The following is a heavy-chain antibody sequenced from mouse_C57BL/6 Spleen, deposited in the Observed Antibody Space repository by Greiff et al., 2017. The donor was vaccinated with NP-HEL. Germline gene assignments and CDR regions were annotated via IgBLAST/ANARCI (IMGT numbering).Heavy chain of an antibody. D-gene: IGHD2-3*01. Sequence: QVQLKQSGAELVKPGASVKISCKASGYAFSSYWMNWVKQRPGKGLEWIGQIYPGDGDTNYNGKFKGKATLTADKSSSTAYMQLSSLTSEDSAVYFCARSSYDGYQLLCAYWGQGTLVTVSA. J-gene: IGHJ3*01. CDR3: ARSSYDGYQLLCAY. CDR1: GYAFSSYW. V-gene: IGHV1-80*01. CDR2: IYPGDGDT.